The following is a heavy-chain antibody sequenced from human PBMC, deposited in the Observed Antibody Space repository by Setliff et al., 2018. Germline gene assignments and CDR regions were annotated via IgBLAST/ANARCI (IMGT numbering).Heavy chain of an antibody. CDR3: ARHVGSRSRGYNYYYYYMDV. Sequence: SETLSLTCSVSGGSISSSNYYWGWIRQSPGKGLEWIGSINYRGSTYYNPSLKSRVTMSVDTSRNQLSLKLTSVTAADTAVYYCARHVGSRSRGYNYYYYYMDVWGKGTTVTVSS. V-gene: IGHV4-39*01. J-gene: IGHJ6*03. CDR1: GGSISSSNYY. D-gene: IGHD3-10*01. CDR2: INYRGST.